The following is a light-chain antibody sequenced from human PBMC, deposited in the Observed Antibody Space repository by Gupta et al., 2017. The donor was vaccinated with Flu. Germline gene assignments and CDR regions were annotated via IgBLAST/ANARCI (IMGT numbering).Light chain of an antibody. CDR3: QQSYSARS. Sequence: DIQMTQSPSSLSTSVGDRVSITCRAGRSVGNYLNWYQQKPGQAPELMIYGATNRQSGVPSRFSGSGSVTDFTLTSNRRQHEDFANYYGQQSYSARSFGQGTKVEIK. J-gene: IGKJ1*01. CDR2: GAT. V-gene: IGKV1-39*01. CDR1: RSVGNY.